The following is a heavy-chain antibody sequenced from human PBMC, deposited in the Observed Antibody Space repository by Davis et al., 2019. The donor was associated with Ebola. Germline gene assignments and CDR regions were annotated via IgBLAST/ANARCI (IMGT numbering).Heavy chain of an antibody. CDR2: ISYHGINK. D-gene: IGHD3-3*01. CDR3: AKSGLSFGVVKYHYGMDV. J-gene: IGHJ6*04. Sequence: SLKISCAASGFTFNGYAMHWVRQAPGKGLEWVALISYHGINKYYADSVKGRFTISRDNSKNTLSVQMNSLRVEDTAVYYCAKSGLSFGVVKYHYGMDVWGKGTTVTVSS. V-gene: IGHV3-30-3*02. CDR1: GFTFNGYA.